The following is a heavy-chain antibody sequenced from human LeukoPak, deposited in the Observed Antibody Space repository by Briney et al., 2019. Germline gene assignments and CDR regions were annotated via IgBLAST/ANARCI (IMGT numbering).Heavy chain of an antibody. CDR1: GFTFSSSW. D-gene: IGHD3-9*01. CDR2: IKLDGSEK. CDR3: ARGYTINPNWFDP. Sequence: GGSLRLSCAASGFTFSSSWMSWVRQAPGKGLGWVANIKLDGSEKYYVDSVKGRFTISRDNAKNSLYLQMNSLRADDTAVYHYARGYTINPNWFDPWGQGTLVTVSS. J-gene: IGHJ5*02. V-gene: IGHV3-7*05.